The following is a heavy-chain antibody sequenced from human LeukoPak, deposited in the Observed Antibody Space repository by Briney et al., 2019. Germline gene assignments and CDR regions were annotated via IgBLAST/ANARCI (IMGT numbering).Heavy chain of an antibody. Sequence: GGSLRLSCAASGFTFSSYGMSWVRQAPGKGLEWVSGINWSGGSTGYADSVKGRFTISRDNAKNSLYLQMNSLSAEDTALYYCARGEYNYYDSSAYYYYFDCWGQGTLVTVSS. CDR3: ARGEYNYYDSSAYYYYFDC. J-gene: IGHJ4*02. CDR2: INWSGGST. CDR1: GFTFSSYG. D-gene: IGHD3-22*01. V-gene: IGHV3-20*04.